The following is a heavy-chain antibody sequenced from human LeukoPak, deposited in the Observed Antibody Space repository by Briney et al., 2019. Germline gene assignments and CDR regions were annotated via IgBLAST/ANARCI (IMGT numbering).Heavy chain of an antibody. CDR1: GFTVSTNY. J-gene: IGHJ5*02. CDR2: IYSGGST. Sequence: GGSVRLPCAVSGFTVSTNYMSGLPQAPGRGREWGSVIYSGGSTDSADSVKGRFTISRDNSKNTLYLQMNSLRAEDTAIYYCARDLNNGSYHWFDPWGQGTLVTVSS. V-gene: IGHV3-66*01. CDR3: ARDLNNGSYHWFDP. D-gene: IGHD1-26*01.